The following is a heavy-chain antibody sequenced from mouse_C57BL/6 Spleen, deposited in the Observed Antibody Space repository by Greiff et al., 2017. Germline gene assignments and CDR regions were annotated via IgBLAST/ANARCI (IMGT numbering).Heavy chain of an antibody. J-gene: IGHJ1*03. D-gene: IGHD1-1*01. V-gene: IGHV1-52*01. CDR3: ARSNSYGFDV. CDR1: GYTFTSYW. Sequence: QVHVKQPGAELVRPGSSVKLSCKASGYTFTSYWMHWVKQRPIQGLEWIGNIDPSDSETHYNQKFKDKATLTVDKSSSTAYMQLSSLTSEDSAVYYCARSNSYGFDVWGTGTTVTVSS. CDR2: IDPSDSET.